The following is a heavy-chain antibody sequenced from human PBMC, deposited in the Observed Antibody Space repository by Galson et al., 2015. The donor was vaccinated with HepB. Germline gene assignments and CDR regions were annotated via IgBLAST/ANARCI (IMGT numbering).Heavy chain of an antibody. D-gene: IGHD2-15*01. CDR1: GFTVSSNY. V-gene: IGHV3-53*01. Sequence: SLRLSCAASGFTVSSNYMSRVRQAPGKGLEWVSVIYSGGSTYYADSVKGRFTISRDNSKNTLYLQMNSLRAEDTAVYYCARGVEETDYGMDVWGQGTTVTVSS. CDR3: ARGVEETDYGMDV. J-gene: IGHJ6*02. CDR2: IYSGGST.